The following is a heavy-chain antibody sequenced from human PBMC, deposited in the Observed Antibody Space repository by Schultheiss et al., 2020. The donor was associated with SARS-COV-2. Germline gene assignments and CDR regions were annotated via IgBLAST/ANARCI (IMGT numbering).Heavy chain of an antibody. CDR1: GFTFSSYA. Sequence: GGSLRLSCAASGFTFSSYAMSWVRQAPGKGLEWVSRINSDGSSTSYADSVKGRFTISRDNAKNSLYLQMNSLRDEDTAVYYCALLHNYDFWSGITFDYWGQGTLVTVSS. D-gene: IGHD3-3*01. CDR3: ALLHNYDFWSGITFDY. V-gene: IGHV3-74*01. CDR2: INSDGSST. J-gene: IGHJ4*02.